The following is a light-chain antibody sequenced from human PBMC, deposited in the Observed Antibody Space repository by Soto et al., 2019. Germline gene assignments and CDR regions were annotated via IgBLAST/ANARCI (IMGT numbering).Light chain of an antibody. CDR1: QIFSSSY. J-gene: IGKJ4*01. V-gene: IGKV3-20*01. CDR2: AAS. Sequence: EIVLTQSPGTLSLSPGERATISCSASQIFSSSYLAWYQQKPGQAPRLLIYAASSRATGIPDRFSGSGSGTDFTLTISRLEPEDFAVYYCQQYGSSMLTFGGGTKVDIK. CDR3: QQYGSSMLT.